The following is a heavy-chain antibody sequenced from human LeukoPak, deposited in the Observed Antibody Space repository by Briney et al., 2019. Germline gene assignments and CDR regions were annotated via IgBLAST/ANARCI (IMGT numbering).Heavy chain of an antibody. CDR3: ARDGDIVVVVGDTPGYYLDV. Sequence: PGGSLRLSCGASGFAFNTYSMNWVRQAPGRGLEWVSYISSRSGTKYYADSVKGRFTISRDNAKNSLYLQMNSLRAEDTAEYYCARDGDIVVVVGDTPGYYLDVWGKGTTVTVSS. CDR1: GFAFNTYS. V-gene: IGHV3-48*01. D-gene: IGHD2-15*01. CDR2: ISSRSGTK. J-gene: IGHJ6*03.